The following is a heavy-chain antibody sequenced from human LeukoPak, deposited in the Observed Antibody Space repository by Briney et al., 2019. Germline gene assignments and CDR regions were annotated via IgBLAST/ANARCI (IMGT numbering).Heavy chain of an antibody. D-gene: IGHD5-18*01. V-gene: IGHV3-53*01. CDR1: GFTFSSYA. CDR2: IYSDGRT. Sequence: TGGSLRLSCAASGFTFSSYAMSWVRQAPGKGLEWVSVIYSDGRTFYANSVKGRFTISRDSSKNTLYLQMNSLRAEDTAVYYYTRDPTSDTAADYWGQGTLVTVSS. CDR3: TRDPTSDTAADY. J-gene: IGHJ4*02.